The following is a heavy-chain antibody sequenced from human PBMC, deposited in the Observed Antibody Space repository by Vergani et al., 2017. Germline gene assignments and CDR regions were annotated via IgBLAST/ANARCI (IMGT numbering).Heavy chain of an antibody. V-gene: IGHV1-2*02. Sequence: QVQLVQSGAEVKKPGASVKVSCKASGYTFTGYYMHWVRQAPGQGLEWMGWINPNSGGTNYAQKFQGRVTMTRDTSISTAYMELSRLRSDDTAVYYCARTSSISGSYYNGEWDYWGQGTLVTVSS. D-gene: IGHD3-10*01. CDR3: ARTSSISGSYYNGEWDY. CDR2: INPNSGGT. J-gene: IGHJ4*02. CDR1: GYTFTGYY.